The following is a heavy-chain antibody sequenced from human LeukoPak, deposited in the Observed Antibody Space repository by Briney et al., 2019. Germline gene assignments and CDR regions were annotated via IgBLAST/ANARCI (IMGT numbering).Heavy chain of an antibody. V-gene: IGHV3-33*06. CDR2: IWYDGSNK. CDR3: AKDRGSYYAFDY. CDR1: GFSFSSFS. D-gene: IGHD1-26*01. Sequence: GGSLRLSCEASGFSFSSFSMSWVRQAPGKGLEWVAVIWYDGSNKYYADSVKGRFTISRDNSKNTLYLQMNRLRAGDTAVYYCAKDRGSYYAFDYWGQGTLVTVSS. J-gene: IGHJ4*02.